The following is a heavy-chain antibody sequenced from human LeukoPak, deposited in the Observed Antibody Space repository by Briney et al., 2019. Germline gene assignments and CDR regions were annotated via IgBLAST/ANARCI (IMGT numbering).Heavy chain of an antibody. Sequence: SETLSLTCTVSGASISSGGYYWTWIRQHPGKGLEYIGYIYYTGSTYYNPSLTSRLTISLDTSKNQFSLTLSSVTAADTALYSCARDRNSGYYDYWGQGTLVTVSS. CDR3: ARDRNSGYYDY. D-gene: IGHD3-22*01. V-gene: IGHV4-31*03. CDR1: GASISSGGYY. J-gene: IGHJ4*02. CDR2: IYYTGST.